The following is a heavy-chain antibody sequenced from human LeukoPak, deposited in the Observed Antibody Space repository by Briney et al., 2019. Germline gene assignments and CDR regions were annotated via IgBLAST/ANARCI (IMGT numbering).Heavy chain of an antibody. CDR2: INPSGGST. V-gene: IGHV1-46*01. J-gene: IGHJ4*02. Sequence: ASVKVSRKASGYTFINSYFHWVRQAPAQGLEWMGVINPSGGSTNYAQKFQGRVTMTRDTSTSTVYMDLSSLRSEDTAVYYCASLETGTSFDYWGQGTLVTVSS. CDR1: GYTFINSY. D-gene: IGHD1-7*01. CDR3: ASLETGTSFDY.